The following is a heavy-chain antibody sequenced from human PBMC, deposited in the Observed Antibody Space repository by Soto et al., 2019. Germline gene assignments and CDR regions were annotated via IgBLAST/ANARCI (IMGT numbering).Heavy chain of an antibody. CDR2: INHSGST. CDR1: GGSFRGYY. D-gene: IGHD2-15*01. CDR3: ARAWDIVVVVAATWWFDP. V-gene: IGHV4-34*01. Sequence: PSETLSLTCAVYGGSFRGYYLSWIRQPPGKGLEWIGEINHSGSTNYNPSLKSRVTISVDTSKNQFSLKLSSVTAADTAVYYCARAWDIVVVVAATWWFDPWGQGTLVTVSS. J-gene: IGHJ5*02.